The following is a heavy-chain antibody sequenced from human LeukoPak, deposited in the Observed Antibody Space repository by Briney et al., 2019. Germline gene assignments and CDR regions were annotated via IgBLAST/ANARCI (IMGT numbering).Heavy chain of an antibody. CDR1: GFTFSNW. V-gene: IGHV3-74*01. CDR2: INTDGSRI. Sequence: GGSLRLSCAASGFTFSNWMHWVRQAPGKGLVWVSRINTDGSRITYADSVKGRFTISRDNAKNSLYLQLNSLRAEDTAVYYCARSRFYFDYWGQGTLVTVSS. CDR3: ARSRFYFDY. J-gene: IGHJ4*02.